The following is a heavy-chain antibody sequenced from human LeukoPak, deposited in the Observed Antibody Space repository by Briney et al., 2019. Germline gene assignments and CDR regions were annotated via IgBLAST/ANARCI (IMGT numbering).Heavy chain of an antibody. J-gene: IGHJ3*02. CDR1: GYTFTSYC. CDR2: IIAYSGNT. D-gene: IGHD4-23*01. CDR3: ARDHPQEYGGNRQGPWDI. Sequence: ASVTLSCNVSGYTFTSYCIRCVRQPPEGGREWMGWIIAYSGNTNYKQCLEGRVTISTDTSTNTSYMELRSLRSGDQAVYYYARDHPQEYGGNRQGPWDIWGQGKMLTVSS. V-gene: IGHV1-18*01.